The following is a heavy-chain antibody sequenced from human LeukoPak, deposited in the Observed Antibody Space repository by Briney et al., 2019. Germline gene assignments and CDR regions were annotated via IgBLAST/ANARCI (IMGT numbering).Heavy chain of an antibody. Sequence: PSETLSLTCTVSGGSLSSYYWHWIRQPPGKGLEWIGEINHSGSTNYNPSLKSRVTISVDTSKNQFSLKLSSVTAADTAVYYCARYSSVPSYYYYYGMDVWGQGTTVTVSS. J-gene: IGHJ6*02. CDR3: ARYSSVPSYYYYYGMDV. V-gene: IGHV4-34*01. D-gene: IGHD5-18*01. CDR2: INHSGST. CDR1: GGSLSSYY.